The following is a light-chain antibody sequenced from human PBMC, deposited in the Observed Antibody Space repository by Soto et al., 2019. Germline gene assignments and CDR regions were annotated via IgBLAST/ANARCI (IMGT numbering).Light chain of an antibody. CDR2: GAA. J-gene: IGKJ1*01. CDR3: QQYTYSPWT. Sequence: EVVLTQSPGTLSLSPGERATLSCRASQSVSSGYLGWYQQKPGQAPRLLIYGAASRATGIPDRFSGSGSGTDFTLTISRREPEDFALYFCQQYTYSPWTFGQGTKVEIK. V-gene: IGKV3-20*01. CDR1: QSVSSGY.